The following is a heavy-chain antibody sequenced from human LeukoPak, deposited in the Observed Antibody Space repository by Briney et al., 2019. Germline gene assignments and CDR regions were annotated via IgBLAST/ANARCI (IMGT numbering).Heavy chain of an antibody. CDR2: IYYSGST. V-gene: IGHV4-31*03. J-gene: IGHJ4*02. CDR1: GGSISSGGYY. Sequence: TSETLSLTCTVSGGSISSGGYYWSWIRQHPGKGLEWIGYIYYSGSTYYNPSLKSRVTISVDTSKNQFSLKLSSVTAADTAVYYCARDGGGGDTGYFDYWGQGTLVTVSS. D-gene: IGHD3-16*01. CDR3: ARDGGGGDTGYFDY.